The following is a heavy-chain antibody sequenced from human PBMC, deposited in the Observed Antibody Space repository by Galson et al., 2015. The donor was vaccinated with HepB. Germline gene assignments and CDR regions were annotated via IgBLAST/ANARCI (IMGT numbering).Heavy chain of an antibody. J-gene: IGHJ4*02. CDR3: ARALPSGIRGGRVVDH. D-gene: IGHD3-10*01. V-gene: IGHV3-21*01. Sequence: SLRLSCAASGFNFSLYSMNWVRQAPGKGLEWVSSISSSGSYIYYGDSVKGRCTVSRDSAKTSVYLQMNSLRGDDTAVYYCARALPSGIRGGRVVDHWGQGTLVTVSS. CDR2: ISSSGSYI. CDR1: GFNFSLYS.